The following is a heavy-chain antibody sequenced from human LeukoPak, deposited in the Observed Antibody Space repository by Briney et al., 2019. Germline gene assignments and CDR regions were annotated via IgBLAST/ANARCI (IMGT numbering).Heavy chain of an antibody. D-gene: IGHD6-19*01. J-gene: IGHJ4*02. Sequence: GGSLRLSCAASGFTFGSYWMTWVRQDPGKGLEWVANIRTDGSETYYVDSVKGRFTISRDNSKNTLYLQMNSLRAEDTAVYYCARVPGYSSGWYFDYWGQGTLVTVSS. CDR3: ARVPGYSSGWYFDY. CDR2: IRTDGSET. V-gene: IGHV3-7*01. CDR1: GFTFGSYW.